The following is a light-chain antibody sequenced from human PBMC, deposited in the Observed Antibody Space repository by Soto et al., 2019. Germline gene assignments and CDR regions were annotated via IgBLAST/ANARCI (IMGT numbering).Light chain of an antibody. J-gene: IGKJ1*01. V-gene: IGKV3-15*01. CDR2: GAS. Sequence: EIVMTQSPATLSVSPGERATLSCRASQSVNSNLAWYQQKPGQAPRLVIYGASTRATGTPARFSGSGSGTEFTLTISSLQSEDFAVYYCQQYKNFWTFGQGTKVEIK. CDR1: QSVNSN. CDR3: QQYKNFWT.